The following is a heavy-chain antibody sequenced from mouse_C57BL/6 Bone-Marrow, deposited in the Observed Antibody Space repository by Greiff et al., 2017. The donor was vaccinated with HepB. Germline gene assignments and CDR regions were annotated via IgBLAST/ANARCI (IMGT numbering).Heavy chain of an antibody. J-gene: IGHJ2*01. CDR2: IDPSDSET. V-gene: IGHV1-52*01. Sequence: VQLQQPGAELVRPGSSVKLSCKASGYTFTSYWMHWVKQRPIQGLEWIGNIDPSDSETHYNQKFKDKATLTVAKSSSTAYMQLSSLTSEDSAVYYCARGIFYYFDYWGQGTTLTVSS. CDR3: ARGIFYYFDY. CDR1: GYTFTSYW.